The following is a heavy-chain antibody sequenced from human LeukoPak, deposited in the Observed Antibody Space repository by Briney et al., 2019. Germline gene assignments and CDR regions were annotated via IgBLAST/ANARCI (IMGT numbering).Heavy chain of an antibody. CDR2: ISYDGSNK. Sequence: GGSLRLSCAASGFTFRSYNMHWVRQAPGKGLEWVAVISYDGSNKYYADSVKGRFTISRDNSKNTLYLQMNSLRAEDTAVYYCAKGLDSNYGGFDYWGQGTLVTVSS. D-gene: IGHD4-11*01. CDR3: AKGLDSNYGGFDY. J-gene: IGHJ4*02. V-gene: IGHV3-30*18. CDR1: GFTFRSYN.